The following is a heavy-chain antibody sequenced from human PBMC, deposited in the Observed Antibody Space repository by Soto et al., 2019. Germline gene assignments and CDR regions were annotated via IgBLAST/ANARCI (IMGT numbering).Heavy chain of an antibody. J-gene: IGHJ4*02. CDR1: GFSLSTSGVG. Sequence: QITLKESGPTLVKPTQTLTLTCTFSGFSLSTSGVGVGWIRQPPGKALEWLALIYWDDDKRYSPSLKSRLTITKDTSKNQVVLTMTNMDPVDTGTYYCARRRKGAVAGTIFDYWGQGTLVTVSS. D-gene: IGHD6-19*01. CDR2: IYWDDDK. CDR3: ARRRKGAVAGTIFDY. V-gene: IGHV2-5*02.